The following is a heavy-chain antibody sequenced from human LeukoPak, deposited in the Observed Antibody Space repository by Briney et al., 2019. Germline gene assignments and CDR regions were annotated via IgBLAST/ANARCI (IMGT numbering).Heavy chain of an antibody. CDR2: IWYDGSNK. J-gene: IGHJ4*02. D-gene: IGHD6-6*01. CDR3: ARGIAARRLIDY. V-gene: IGHV3-33*01. CDR1: GFTFSSYG. Sequence: GGSLRLSCAASGFTFSSYGMHWVRQAPGKGLEWVAVIWYDGSNKYYADSVKGRFTISRDNSKNTLYLQMDSLRAEDTAVYYCARGIAARRLIDYWGQGTLVTVSS.